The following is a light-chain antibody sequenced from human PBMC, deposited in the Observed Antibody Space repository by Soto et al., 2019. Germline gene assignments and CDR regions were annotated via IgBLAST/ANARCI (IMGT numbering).Light chain of an antibody. Sequence: EIVLTQSPGTLSLSPGDRATLSCRASQSVNSNYLAWYQRKPGQAPRLLIYGASNRATDITYRFSASGSGTDVTLTITRLDAEDFAVYYCQQYDSTPPTFGQGTKVEVK. CDR1: QSVNSNY. CDR3: QQYDSTPPT. V-gene: IGKV3-20*01. J-gene: IGKJ1*01. CDR2: GAS.